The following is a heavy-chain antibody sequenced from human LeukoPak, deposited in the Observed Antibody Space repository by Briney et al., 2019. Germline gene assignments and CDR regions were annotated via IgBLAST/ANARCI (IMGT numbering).Heavy chain of an antibody. V-gene: IGHV4-4*07. J-gene: IGHJ6*03. D-gene: IGHD3-3*01. CDR2: NYTSGST. Sequence: SETLSLTCTVSGGSISSYYWSWIRQPAGKGLEWIGRNYTSGSTNYNPSLKSRVTISVDKSKNQFSLKLSSVAAADTAVDYCARLSRSGYYMDVWGKGTTVTVSS. CDR1: GGSISSYY. CDR3: ARLSRSGYYMDV.